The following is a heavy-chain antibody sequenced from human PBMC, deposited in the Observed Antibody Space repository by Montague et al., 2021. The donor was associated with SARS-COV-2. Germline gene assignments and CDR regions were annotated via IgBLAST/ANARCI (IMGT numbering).Heavy chain of an antibody. V-gene: IGHV4-34*01. CDR3: ARRGGGRSDLAY. D-gene: IGHD1-26*01. CDR2: INHSGST. Sequence: SETLSLTCAVYGGSFSGYYWSWIRQPPGKGLEWIGEINHSGSTKYNPSLKSRVSTSVDKSWNQFSLRLTSVTAADTAIYYCARRGGGRSDLAYWGQGTLVTVSS. J-gene: IGHJ4*02. CDR1: GGSFSGYY.